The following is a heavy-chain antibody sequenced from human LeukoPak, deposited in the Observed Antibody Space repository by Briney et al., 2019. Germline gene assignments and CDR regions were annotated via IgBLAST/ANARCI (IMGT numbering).Heavy chain of an antibody. Sequence: GASVKVSCKVSGYTLTELSMHWVRQAPGKGLEWMGGFDPEDGETIYAQKFQGRVTITRNTSISTAYMELSSLRSEDTAVYYCARSGKIAAAGSYYYYYMDVWGKGTTVTVSS. CDR3: ARSGKIAAAGSYYYYYMDV. CDR2: FDPEDGET. CDR1: GYTLTELS. V-gene: IGHV1-24*01. D-gene: IGHD6-13*01. J-gene: IGHJ6*03.